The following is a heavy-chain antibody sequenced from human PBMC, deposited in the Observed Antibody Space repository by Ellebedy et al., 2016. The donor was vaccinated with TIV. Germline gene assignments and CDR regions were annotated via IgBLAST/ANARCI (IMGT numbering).Heavy chain of an antibody. CDR2: ISAYNGNT. J-gene: IGHJ4*02. CDR1: GYTFTSYG. Sequence: ASVKVSXXASGYTFTSYGISWVRQAPGQGLEWMGWISAYNGNTNYAQKLQGRVTMTTDTSTSTAYMELSSLRSEDTAVYYCARVWGITGTFDYWGQGTLVTVSS. CDR3: ARVWGITGTFDY. D-gene: IGHD1-20*01. V-gene: IGHV1-18*01.